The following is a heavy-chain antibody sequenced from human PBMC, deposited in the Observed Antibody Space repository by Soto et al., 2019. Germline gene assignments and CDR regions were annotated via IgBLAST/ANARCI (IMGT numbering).Heavy chain of an antibody. CDR1: GGSISSGGYY. CDR3: ARSLGKQGFGELNWFDP. Sequence: NPSETLSLTCTVSGGSISSGGYYWSWIRQHPGKGLEWIGYIYYSGSTYYNPSLKSRVTISVDTSKNQFSLKLSSVTAADTAVYYCARSLGKQGFGELNWFDPWGQGTLVTVSS. V-gene: IGHV4-31*03. J-gene: IGHJ5*02. D-gene: IGHD3-10*01. CDR2: IYYSGST.